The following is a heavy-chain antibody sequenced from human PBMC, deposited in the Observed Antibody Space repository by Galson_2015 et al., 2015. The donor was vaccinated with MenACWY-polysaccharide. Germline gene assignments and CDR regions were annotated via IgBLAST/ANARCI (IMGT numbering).Heavy chain of an antibody. CDR3: TRGIMITFGGVIANHRYYFAY. CDR1: GFTFGDYA. V-gene: IGHV3-49*03. Sequence: SLRLSCAASGFTFGDYAMSWFRQAPGKGLEWVGFIRSKAYGGPTEYAASVKGRFTISRDDSKSIAYLQMNSLKTEDTAVYYCTRGIMITFGGVIANHRYYFAYWGQGTLVTVSS. D-gene: IGHD3-16*02. CDR2: IRSKAYGGPT. J-gene: IGHJ4*02.